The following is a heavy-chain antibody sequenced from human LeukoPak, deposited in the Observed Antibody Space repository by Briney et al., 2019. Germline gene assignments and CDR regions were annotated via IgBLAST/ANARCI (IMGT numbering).Heavy chain of an antibody. J-gene: IGHJ2*01. Sequence: GGSLRLSCAASGFTFSSYWMHWVRQAPGKGLVWVSRINSDGSSTSYADSVKGRFTISRDNAKNTLYLQMNSLRAEDTALYYCAKDAFYSSSWYGFDLWGRGTLVTVSS. CDR3: AKDAFYSSSWYGFDL. CDR1: GFTFSSYW. CDR2: INSDGSST. D-gene: IGHD6-13*01. V-gene: IGHV3-74*01.